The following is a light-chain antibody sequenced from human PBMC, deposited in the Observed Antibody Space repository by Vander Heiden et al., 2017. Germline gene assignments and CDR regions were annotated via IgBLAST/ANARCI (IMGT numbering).Light chain of an antibody. CDR3: AAWDDSLSVYV. CDR2: GNT. CDR1: RSNIGNNP. V-gene: IGLV1-44*01. Sequence: QSVLTQSPSASGPPGQRVPISCSGSRSNIGNNPVNWYQQIPGTAPKLLIYGNTQRPSGVPARFSGSKSGTSASLAISGLQSEDEADYYCAAWDDSLSVYVFGTGTKVTLL. J-gene: IGLJ1*01.